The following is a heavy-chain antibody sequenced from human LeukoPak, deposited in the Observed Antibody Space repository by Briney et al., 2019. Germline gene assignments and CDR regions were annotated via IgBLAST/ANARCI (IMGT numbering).Heavy chain of an antibody. J-gene: IGHJ3*02. D-gene: IGHD3-9*01. CDR3: ARDSGRLTGTDAFDI. CDR2: IYSGGST. V-gene: IGHV3-53*01. CDR1: GFTFSTYG. Sequence: PGRSLRLSCAASGFTFSTYGMHWVRQAPGKGLEWASVIYSGGSTYYADSVKGRFTISRDNSKNTLFLQMDSLRAEDSAVYYCARDSGRLTGTDAFDIWGQGTMVTVSS.